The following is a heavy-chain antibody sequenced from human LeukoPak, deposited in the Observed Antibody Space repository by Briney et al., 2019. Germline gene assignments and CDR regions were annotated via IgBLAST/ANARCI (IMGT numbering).Heavy chain of an antibody. D-gene: IGHD1-26*01. CDR3: AREYRVMGATRGAFDY. J-gene: IGHJ4*02. V-gene: IGHV4-59*01. CDR1: GGSISSYY. Sequence: PSETLSLTCTVSGGSISSYYWSWIRQPPGKGLEWIGYIYYSGSTNYNPSLKSRVTISVDTSKNQFSLKLSSVTAADTAVYYCAREYRVMGATRGAFDYWGQGTLVTVSS. CDR2: IYYSGST.